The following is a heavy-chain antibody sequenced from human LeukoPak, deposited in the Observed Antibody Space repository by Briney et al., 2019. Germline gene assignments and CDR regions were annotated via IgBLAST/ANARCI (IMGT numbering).Heavy chain of an antibody. V-gene: IGHV3-13*01. D-gene: IGHD1-26*01. J-gene: IGHJ6*03. Sequence: PGGSLRLSCAASGFTLSSYDMHWVRQATGKGLEWVSAIGTAGDTYYPGSVKGRFTISRENAKNSLYLQMNSLRAGDTAVYYCARGGRPYYYYYYMDVWGKGTTVTVSS. CDR1: GFTLSSYD. CDR3: ARGGRPYYYYYYMDV. CDR2: IGTAGDT.